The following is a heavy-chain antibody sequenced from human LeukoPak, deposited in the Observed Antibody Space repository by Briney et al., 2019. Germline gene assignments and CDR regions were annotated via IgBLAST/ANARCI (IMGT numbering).Heavy chain of an antibody. J-gene: IGHJ4*02. CDR1: GGSISSSSYY. D-gene: IGHD3-10*01. CDR2: IYYSGST. V-gene: IGHV4-39*01. CDR3: ASHYASGRSYSIDS. Sequence: SSETLSLTCTVSGGSISSSSYYWGWIRQPPGKGLEWIGNIYYSGSTYYNPSLKSRVTISVDMSKSQFSLRLTSVTAADTAVYYCASHYASGRSYSIDSWGQGTLVTVSS.